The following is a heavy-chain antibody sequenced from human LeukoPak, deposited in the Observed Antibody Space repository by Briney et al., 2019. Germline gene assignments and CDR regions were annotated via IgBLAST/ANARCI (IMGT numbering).Heavy chain of an antibody. J-gene: IGHJ6*02. CDR3: ARIEYVLEWTHMDV. Sequence: GASVKVSCKVSGYTLTELSMHWVRQAPGKGLEWMGGFDPEDGETIYAQKFQGRVTITADKSTSTAYMELSSLRSEDTAVYYCARIEYVLEWTHMDVWGQGTTVTVSS. D-gene: IGHD3-3*01. CDR1: GYTLTELS. CDR2: FDPEDGET. V-gene: IGHV1-24*01.